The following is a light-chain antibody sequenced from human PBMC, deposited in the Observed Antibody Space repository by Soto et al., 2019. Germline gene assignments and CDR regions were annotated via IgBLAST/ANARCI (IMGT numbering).Light chain of an antibody. Sequence: QSVLTQPRSVSGSPGQSVTISCTVTSSDVGRYDYVSWYQQYPGEAPKLIIYDVTERPSGVPDRFSGSKSGNTASLTISGLRAEDEAAYSCCSFAGSYSYVFGSGTKVTVL. CDR3: CSFAGSYSYV. CDR2: DVT. V-gene: IGLV2-11*01. CDR1: SSDVGRYDY. J-gene: IGLJ1*01.